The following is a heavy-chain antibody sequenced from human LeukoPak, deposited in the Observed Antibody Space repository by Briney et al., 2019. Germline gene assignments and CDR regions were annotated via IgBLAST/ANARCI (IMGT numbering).Heavy chain of an antibody. D-gene: IGHD3-3*01. V-gene: IGHV3-30-3*01. CDR1: EVNFRHYA. J-gene: IGHJ4*02. CDR2: ISYDGTTK. Sequence: AGMSLRLSCAVSEVNFRHYAIHWVRQAPGKGLEWVAVISYDGTTKHYADSVKGRLTLSRDSSKNTVFLQMNSLRLEDTAVYYCARERAYFDFWSGPAYWGQGTLVTVSS. CDR3: ARERAYFDFWSGPAY.